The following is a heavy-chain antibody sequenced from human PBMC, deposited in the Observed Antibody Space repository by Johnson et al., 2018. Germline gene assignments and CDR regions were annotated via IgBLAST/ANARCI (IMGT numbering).Heavy chain of an antibody. Sequence: VQLQESGPGLVKPSETLSLTCTVSGGSISSYYWSWIRQPPGKGLEWIGYIYYSGSTNYNPSLKSRVTISVDTSKNQFSLKLSSVTAADTAVYYCARDIGRWGGDCYFAFDSWGQGTMVTVSS. CDR2: IYYSGST. D-gene: IGHD2-21*02. J-gene: IGHJ3*02. CDR1: GGSISSYY. V-gene: IGHV4-59*01. CDR3: ARDIGRWGGDCYFAFDS.